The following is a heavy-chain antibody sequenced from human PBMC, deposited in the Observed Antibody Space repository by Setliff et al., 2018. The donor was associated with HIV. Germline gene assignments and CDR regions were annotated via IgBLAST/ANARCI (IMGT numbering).Heavy chain of an antibody. V-gene: IGHV1-18*01. D-gene: IGHD2-8*01. CDR3: ARQHQMVLGY. CDR2: TTTDKGNT. Sequence: ASVKVSCKASDYAFSTYGISWVRQAPGQGLEWMGWTTTDKGNTNYARKIQGRVPMTTDKSTSTPYMELSSLRSEDTAVYYCARQHQMVLGYWGQGTLVTVSS. J-gene: IGHJ4*02. CDR1: DYAFSTYG.